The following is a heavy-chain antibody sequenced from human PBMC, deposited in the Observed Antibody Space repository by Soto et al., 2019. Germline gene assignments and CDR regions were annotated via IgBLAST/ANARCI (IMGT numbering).Heavy chain of an antibody. V-gene: IGHV3-13*01. J-gene: IGHJ6*01. CDR1: GFTFSSYY. D-gene: IGHD3-10*01. Sequence: PGGSLRFSCAASGFTFSSYYMHLVRQATGKGLEWVSAIGTAGDTYYTGSVKGRFTISRENAKNSLYLQINSLRAGDTAVDYCARDGEMFGMAVWGQGTTVTLSS. CDR2: IGTAGDT. CDR3: ARDGEMFGMAV.